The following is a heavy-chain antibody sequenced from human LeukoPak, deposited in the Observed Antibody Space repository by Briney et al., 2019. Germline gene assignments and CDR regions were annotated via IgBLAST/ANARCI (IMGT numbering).Heavy chain of an antibody. D-gene: IGHD1-26*01. J-gene: IGHJ4*02. Sequence: SQTLSLTCTVSGGSISSGSYYWSWIRQPAGKGLEWIGSIYYSGSTYYNPSLKSRVTISVDTSKNQFSLKLSSVTAADTAVYYCARRLGARGPLDWGQGTLVTVSS. CDR2: IYYSGST. CDR3: ARRLGARGPLD. V-gene: IGHV4-30-2*03. CDR1: GGSISSGSYY.